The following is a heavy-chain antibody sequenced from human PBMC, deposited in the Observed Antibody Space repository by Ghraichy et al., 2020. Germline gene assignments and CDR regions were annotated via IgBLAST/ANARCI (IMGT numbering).Heavy chain of an antibody. CDR3: ARDQRNSLTNYYYMDV. CDR2: IYYSGST. V-gene: IGHV4-59*01. Sequence: SETLSLTCTVSGGSISSYYWSWIRQPPGKGLEWIGYIYYSGSTNYNPSLKSRVTISVDTSKNQFSLKLSSVTAADTAVYYCARDQRNSLTNYYYMDVWGKGTTVTVSS. D-gene: IGHD2/OR15-2a*01. CDR1: GGSISSYY. J-gene: IGHJ6*03.